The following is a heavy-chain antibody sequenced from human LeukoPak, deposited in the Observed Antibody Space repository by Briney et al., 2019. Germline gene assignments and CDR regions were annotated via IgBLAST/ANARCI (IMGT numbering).Heavy chain of an antibody. V-gene: IGHV6-1*01. CDR3: SRSICRQQVEPFDS. CDR2: TYYRSKWYD. D-gene: IGHD6-13*01. CDR1: GDSVSSKSAA. J-gene: IGHJ4*02. Sequence: SQTLSLTCAISGDSVSSKSAAWNWIRQSPSRGLEWLGRTYYRSKWYDDYAVSVKSRITINADTSKNQFSLHLNSVTPEDTAVYYCSRSICRQQVEPFDSWRQGTLVTVSS.